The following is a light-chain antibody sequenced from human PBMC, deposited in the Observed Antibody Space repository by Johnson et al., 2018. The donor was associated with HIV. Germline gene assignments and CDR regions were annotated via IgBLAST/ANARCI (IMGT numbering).Light chain of an antibody. CDR2: ANN. V-gene: IGLV1-51*01. J-gene: IGLJ1*01. Sequence: QSVLTQPPSVSAAPGQKVTISCSGSSSNIGNNYVSWYQQLPGTAPKLLIYANNKRPSGIPDRFSGSKSGTSATLGITGLQTGDEADYYCGTWDSSLTTSYVVGTGTKVTVL. CDR3: GTWDSSLTTSYV. CDR1: SSNIGNNY.